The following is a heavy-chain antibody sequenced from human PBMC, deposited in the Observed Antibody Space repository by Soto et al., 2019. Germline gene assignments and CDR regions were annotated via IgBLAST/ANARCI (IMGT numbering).Heavy chain of an antibody. CDR1: GGAFNKFA. D-gene: IGHD3-10*01. J-gene: IGHJ6*02. V-gene: IGHV1-69*12. CDR3: ARDRVMRGNSYYYGMDV. CDR2: IIPFFSTP. Sequence: QVQLVQSGAEVKKPGSSVKVSCKASGGAFNKFAITWVRQAPGQGLEWMGAIIPFFSTPNYAQRLQGRVTITADESTSTSYMELSSLSSEDTSIYYRARDRVMRGNSYYYGMDVWGQGTTVTVSS.